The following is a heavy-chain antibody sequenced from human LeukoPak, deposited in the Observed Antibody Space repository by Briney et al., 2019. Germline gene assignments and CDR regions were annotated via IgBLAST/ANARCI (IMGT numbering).Heavy chain of an antibody. CDR2: IYYSGST. CDR1: GGSISSYY. D-gene: IGHD5-18*01. V-gene: IGHV4-59*01. J-gene: IGHJ4*02. Sequence: SSETPSLTCTVSGGSISSYYWSWIRQPPGKGLEWIGYIYYSGSTNYNPSLKSRVTISVDTSKNQFSLKLSSVTAADTAVYYCASLGAAMAFDYWGQGTLVTVSS. CDR3: ASLGAAMAFDY.